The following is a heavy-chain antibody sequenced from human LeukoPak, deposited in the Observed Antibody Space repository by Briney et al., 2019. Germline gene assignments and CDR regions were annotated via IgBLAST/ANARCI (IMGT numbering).Heavy chain of an antibody. J-gene: IGHJ4*02. CDR2: IFGNTGSS. Sequence: GGSLRLSCVASGFTFSNYAMTWVRQAPGKGLEWVSGIFGNTGSSYYADSVKGRVTISRDNSRNTVYLQMNSLRAEDTAVYYCAKDRTYYNDFSAYYFSPPLQHYWGQGTLVAVSS. CDR3: AKDRTYYNDFSAYYFSPPLQHY. CDR1: GFTFSNYA. D-gene: IGHD3-22*01. V-gene: IGHV3-23*01.